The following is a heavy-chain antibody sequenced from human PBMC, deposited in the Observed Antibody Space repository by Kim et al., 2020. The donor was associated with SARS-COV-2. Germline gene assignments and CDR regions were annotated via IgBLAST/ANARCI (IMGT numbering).Heavy chain of an antibody. Sequence: GGSLRLSCATSGFTFSAYDMNWVRQAPGKGLEWLSFITKSSTTIYYADSVEGRLTISRDNAKNSLFLQMNSLRDEDTALYYCVRDRMGGAVDMWGQGTM. CDR2: ITKSSTTI. D-gene: IGHD3-16*01. CDR1: GFTFSAYD. CDR3: VRDRMGGAVDM. J-gene: IGHJ3*02. V-gene: IGHV3-48*02.